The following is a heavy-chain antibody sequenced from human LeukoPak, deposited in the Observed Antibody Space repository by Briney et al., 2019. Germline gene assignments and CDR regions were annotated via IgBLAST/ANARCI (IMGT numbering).Heavy chain of an antibody. CDR3: ARRGGYERASNWFDP. D-gene: IGHD3-16*01. V-gene: IGHV4-59*01. Sequence: SETLSLTCTVSGGSLTNYYWSWIRQPPGKGLEWIGDIYYSGSTNYKPSLKSRVTISADTSKNQISLKLSFVTAADTAVYYCARRGGYERASNWFDPWGRGTLVTVSS. CDR1: GGSLTNYY. J-gene: IGHJ5*02. CDR2: IYYSGST.